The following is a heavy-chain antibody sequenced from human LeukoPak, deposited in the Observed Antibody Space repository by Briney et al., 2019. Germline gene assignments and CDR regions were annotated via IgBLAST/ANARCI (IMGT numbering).Heavy chain of an antibody. V-gene: IGHV3-30*02. CDR3: AKSPSTGVVVPAVIQLYFDY. CDR1: GFTFSSYG. CDR2: IRYDGSNK. J-gene: IGHJ4*02. Sequence: PGRSLRLSCAASGFTFSSYGMHWVRQAPGKGLEWVAFIRYDGSNKYYADSVKGRFTISRDNSKNTLYLQMNSLRAEDTAVYYCAKSPSTGVVVPAVIQLYFDYWGQGTLVTVSS. D-gene: IGHD2-2*01.